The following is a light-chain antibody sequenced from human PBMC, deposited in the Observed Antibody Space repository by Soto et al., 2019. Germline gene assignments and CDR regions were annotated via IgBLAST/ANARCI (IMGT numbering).Light chain of an antibody. V-gene: IGKV3-15*01. CDR3: QQYNNWPRT. Sequence: EIVMTQSPATLSVSPGERATLSCRASQSVSSNLAWYQQKPGQPPRLLIYGAYTRATGIPARFSGSGSGTEFTLTISSLQSEDFAVYYCQQYNNWPRTLGQGTKVDIK. CDR1: QSVSSN. CDR2: GAY. J-gene: IGKJ1*01.